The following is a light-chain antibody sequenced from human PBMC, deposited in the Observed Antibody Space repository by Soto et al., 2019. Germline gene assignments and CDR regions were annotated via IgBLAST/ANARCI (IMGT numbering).Light chain of an antibody. CDR3: CSYAGSYTLV. V-gene: IGLV2-11*01. CDR2: DVS. J-gene: IGLJ2*01. CDR1: SSDVGGYKY. Sequence: QSALTQPRSVSGSPGQSVTISCTGTSSDVGGYKYVSWYQQHPGKAPKVMIYDVSKRPSGVPDRISGSKSGNTASLTISGLQAEDEADYYCCSYAGSYTLVFGGGTQLTVL.